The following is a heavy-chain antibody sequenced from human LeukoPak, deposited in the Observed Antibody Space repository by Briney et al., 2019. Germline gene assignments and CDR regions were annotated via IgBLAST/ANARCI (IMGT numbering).Heavy chain of an antibody. CDR3: ASRCSSTSCYSVLGYYYYMDV. D-gene: IGHD2-2*01. Sequence: SVKVSCKASGGTFSSYAISWVRQAPGQGIERMGGIITIFGTANYAQKFQGRVTITADEATRTAYMEMSRLRYEDTDVYYCASRCSSTSCYSVLGYYYYMDVWVKGTTLTVSS. CDR1: GGTFSSYA. CDR2: IITIFGTA. J-gene: IGHJ6*03. V-gene: IGHV1-69*01.